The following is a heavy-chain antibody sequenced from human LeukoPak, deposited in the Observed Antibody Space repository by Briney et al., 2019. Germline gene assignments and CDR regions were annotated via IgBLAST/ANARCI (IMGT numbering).Heavy chain of an antibody. V-gene: IGHV4-59*01. Sequence: SETLSLTCTVSGGSISSYYWSWIRQPPGKGLEWIGYIYYSGSTDYNPSLKSRVTISVDTSKNQFSLKLSSVTAADTAVYYCARDRNPSHWGQGTLVTVSS. CDR2: IYYSGST. CDR3: ARDRNPSH. J-gene: IGHJ4*02. CDR1: GGSISSYY.